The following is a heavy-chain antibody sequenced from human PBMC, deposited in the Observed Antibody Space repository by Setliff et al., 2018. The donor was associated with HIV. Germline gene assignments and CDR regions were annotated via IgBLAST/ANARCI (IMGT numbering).Heavy chain of an antibody. Sequence: PSETLSLTCAVYGGSFSAYHWSWIRQTPGKGLEWLGEINHSGSTAYNLALESRVSMSIDTSKNQFSLKLTYVTAADTAIYYCARGRDYTGSWFRPFYLDFWGHGNLVTVSS. V-gene: IGHV4-34*01. CDR2: INHSGST. CDR1: GGSFSAYH. D-gene: IGHD3-3*01. J-gene: IGHJ4*01. CDR3: ARGRDYTGSWFRPFYLDF.